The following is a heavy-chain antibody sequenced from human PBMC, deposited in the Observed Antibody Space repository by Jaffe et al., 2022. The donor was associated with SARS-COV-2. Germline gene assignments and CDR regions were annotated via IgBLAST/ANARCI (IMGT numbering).Heavy chain of an antibody. CDR3: ARASKRGIAARWPAFDI. CDR2: IYHSGST. D-gene: IGHD6-6*01. Sequence: QVQLQESGPGLVKPSGTLSLTCAVSGGSISSSNWWSWVRQPPGKGLEWIGEIYHSGSTNYNPSLKSRVTISVDKSKNQFSLKLSSVTAADTAVYYCARASKRGIAARWPAFDIWGQGTMVTVSS. V-gene: IGHV4-4*02. J-gene: IGHJ3*02. CDR1: GGSISSSNW.